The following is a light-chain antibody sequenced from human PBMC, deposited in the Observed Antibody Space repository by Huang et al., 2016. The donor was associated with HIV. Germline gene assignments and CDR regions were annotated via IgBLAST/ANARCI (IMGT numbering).Light chain of an antibody. J-gene: IGKJ2*01. CDR3: QQYGSSMAT. V-gene: IGKV3-20*01. CDR1: QSVERGY. CDR2: GTS. Sequence: LTQSPGSLSLSPGARVTLSCRASQSVERGYVAWYHQKPGQSPRLIFYGTSSRASGIPSRFSGSGSGRDFSLTISGLDSEDFGVYYCQQYGSSMATFGQGTKVDI.